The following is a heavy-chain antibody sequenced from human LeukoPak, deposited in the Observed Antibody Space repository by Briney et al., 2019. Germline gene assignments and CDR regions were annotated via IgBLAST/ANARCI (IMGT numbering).Heavy chain of an antibody. Sequence: PSETLSLTCAVYGGSFSGYYWSWIRQPPGKGLEWIGEINHSGSTNYNPSLKSRVTISVDTSKNQFSLKLSSVTAADTAVYYCAKHYMGSSCNRGLDYWGQGTLVTVSS. CDR2: INHSGST. V-gene: IGHV4-34*01. CDR1: GGSFSGYY. D-gene: IGHD3-10*01. CDR3: AKHYMGSSCNRGLDY. J-gene: IGHJ4*02.